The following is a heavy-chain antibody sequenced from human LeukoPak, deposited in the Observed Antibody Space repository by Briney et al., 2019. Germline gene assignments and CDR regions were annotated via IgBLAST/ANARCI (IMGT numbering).Heavy chain of an antibody. V-gene: IGHV1-8*03. CDR3: ARVAGSIDY. Sequence: VASVKVSCKASGYTFTTYDINWVRQATGQGLEWMGWMNPNSGYTGYAQKFQGRVIITRDTSISTAYMELSSLRSEDTAVYYCARVAGSIDYWGQGTLVIVSS. D-gene: IGHD6-19*01. CDR1: GYTFTTYD. J-gene: IGHJ4*02. CDR2: MNPNSGYT.